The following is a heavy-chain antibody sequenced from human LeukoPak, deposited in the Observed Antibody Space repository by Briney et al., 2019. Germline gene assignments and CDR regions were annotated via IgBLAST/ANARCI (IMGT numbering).Heavy chain of an antibody. V-gene: IGHV1-69*06. CDR2: IIPIFGTA. Sequence: SVKVSCKASGGTFSSYAISWVRQAPGQGLEWMGGIIPIFGTANYAQKFQGRVTITADKSTSTAYMELSSLRSEDTAVYYRAKDQGVPAAMRACWFDPWGQGTLVTVSS. D-gene: IGHD2-2*01. J-gene: IGHJ5*02. CDR3: AKDQGVPAAMRACWFDP. CDR1: GGTFSSYA.